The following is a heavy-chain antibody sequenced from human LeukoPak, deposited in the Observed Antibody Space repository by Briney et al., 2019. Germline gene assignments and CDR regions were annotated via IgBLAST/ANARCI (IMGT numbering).Heavy chain of an antibody. CDR2: ISYDGSNK. Sequence: PGGSLRLSCAASGFTFSRYAMHWVRQAPGKGLEWVAVISYDGSNKYYADSVKGRFTISRDNARKSLYPQMNSLRVEDTAVYYCVRDYGGSSGAFDLWGQGTMVTVSS. J-gene: IGHJ3*01. V-gene: IGHV3-30*14. D-gene: IGHD4-23*01. CDR3: VRDYGGSSGAFDL. CDR1: GFTFSRYA.